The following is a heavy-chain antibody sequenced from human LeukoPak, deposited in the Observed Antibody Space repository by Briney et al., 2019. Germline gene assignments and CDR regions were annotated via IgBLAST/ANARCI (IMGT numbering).Heavy chain of an antibody. J-gene: IGHJ4*02. CDR2: ISGSGGGT. CDR3: AKRGVVIRVILVGFHKEAYYFDS. D-gene: IGHD3-22*01. Sequence: GGSLRLSCAVSVLTLSKYGMSWARQARGKGRECVADISGSGGGTHYTDSVEGRFTLSGDNPKNTRYLQMNGLRAEDTAVYFCAKRGVVIRVILVGFHKEAYYFDSWGQGALVTVSS. CDR1: VLTLSKYG. V-gene: IGHV3-23*01.